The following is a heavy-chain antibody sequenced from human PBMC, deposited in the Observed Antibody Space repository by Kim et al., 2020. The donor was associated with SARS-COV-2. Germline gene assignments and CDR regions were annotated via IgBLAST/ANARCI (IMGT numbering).Heavy chain of an antibody. CDR1: GGSISSYY. CDR2: FYYRGST. Sequence: SETLSLTCTVSGGSISSYYWSWIRQPPGKGLEWIGFFYYRGSTNYNPSLKSRVTMSLDPSKNQFSLELRSLRAADTAVYYCARLYNYGSWYFDFWGQGTLGTVPS. J-gene: IGHJ4*02. D-gene: IGHD5-18*01. CDR3: ARLYNYGSWYFDF. V-gene: IGHV4-59*08.